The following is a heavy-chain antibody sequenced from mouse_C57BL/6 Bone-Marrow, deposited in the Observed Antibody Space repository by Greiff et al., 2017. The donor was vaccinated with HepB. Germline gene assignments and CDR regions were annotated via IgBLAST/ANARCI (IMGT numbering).Heavy chain of an antibody. D-gene: IGHD2-2*01. J-gene: IGHJ3*01. V-gene: IGHV1-52*01. Sequence: VNLVESGAELVRPGSSVKLSCKASGYTFTSYWMHWVKQRPIQGLEWIGNIDPSDSETHYNQKFKDKATLTVDKSSSTAYMQLSSLTSEDSAVYYCARGYDPAWFAYWGQGTLVTVSA. CDR2: IDPSDSET. CDR3: ARGYDPAWFAY. CDR1: GYTFTSYW.